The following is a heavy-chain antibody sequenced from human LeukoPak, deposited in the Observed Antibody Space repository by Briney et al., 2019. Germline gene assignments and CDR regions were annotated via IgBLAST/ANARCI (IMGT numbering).Heavy chain of an antibody. Sequence: GGSLRLSCAASGFTFSSYAMSWVRQAQGKGLEWVSAISGSGGSTYYADSVKGRFTISRDNSKNPLYLQMNSLRAEDTAVYYCAKDLSLATVAYDYWGQGTLVTVSS. CDR3: AKDLSLATVAYDY. V-gene: IGHV3-23*01. CDR1: GFTFSSYA. CDR2: ISGSGGST. J-gene: IGHJ4*02. D-gene: IGHD5-18*01.